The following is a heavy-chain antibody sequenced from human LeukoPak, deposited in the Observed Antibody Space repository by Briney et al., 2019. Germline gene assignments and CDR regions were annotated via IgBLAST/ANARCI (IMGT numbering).Heavy chain of an antibody. J-gene: IGHJ4*02. Sequence: SETLSLTCAVYGGSFSGYYWSWIRQPPGKGLEWIGEINHSGSTNYNPSLKSRVTISVDTSKNQFSLKLSSVTAADTAVYYCARGYYGSGSARGQGTLVTVSS. CDR3: ARGYYGSGSA. D-gene: IGHD3-10*01. CDR1: GGSFSGYY. CDR2: INHSGST. V-gene: IGHV4-34*01.